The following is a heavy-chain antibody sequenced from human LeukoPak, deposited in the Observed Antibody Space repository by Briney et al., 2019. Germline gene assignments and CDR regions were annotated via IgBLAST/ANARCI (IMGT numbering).Heavy chain of an antibody. CDR2: IYYSGST. CDR3: ASYYYGSGSYGYFDY. CDR1: GGSISSHY. D-gene: IGHD3-10*01. Sequence: SETLSLTCTVSGGSISSHYWSWIRQPPGKGLEWIGYIYYSGSTNYNPSLKSRVTISVDTSKNQFSLKLSSVTAADTAVYYCASYYYGSGSYGYFDYWGQGTLVTVSS. V-gene: IGHV4-59*08. J-gene: IGHJ4*02.